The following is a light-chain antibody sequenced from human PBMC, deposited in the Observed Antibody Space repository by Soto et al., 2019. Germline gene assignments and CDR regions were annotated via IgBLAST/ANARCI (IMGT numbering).Light chain of an antibody. CDR1: QSVSGY. Sequence: EIVSTQSPATLSLSPGETATLSCRASQSVSGYIGWYQQKPGQAPRLLIYADSNRATGIPARFSGSGSGTDFTLTISRLEPEDFSVYDCQQRYNWPITVGQGTRLEIK. CDR3: QQRYNWPIT. J-gene: IGKJ5*01. V-gene: IGKV3-11*01. CDR2: ADS.